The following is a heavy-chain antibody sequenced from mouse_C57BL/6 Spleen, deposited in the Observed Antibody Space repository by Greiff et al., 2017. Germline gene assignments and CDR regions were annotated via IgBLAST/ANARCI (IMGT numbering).Heavy chain of an antibody. Sequence: QVQLQQSGAELVRPGASVKLSCKASGYTFTDYYINWVKQRPGQGLEWIARIYPGSGNTYYNEKFKGKATLTAEKSSSTAYMQLSSLTSEDSAVYFCESQGLDAMDYWGQGTSVTVSS. J-gene: IGHJ4*01. CDR3: ESQGLDAMDY. V-gene: IGHV1-76*01. D-gene: IGHD3-3*01. CDR1: GYTFTDYY. CDR2: IYPGSGNT.